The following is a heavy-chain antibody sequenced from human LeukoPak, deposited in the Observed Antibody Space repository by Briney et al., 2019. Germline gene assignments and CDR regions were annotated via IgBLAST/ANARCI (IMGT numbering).Heavy chain of an antibody. CDR2: ISVYNGNT. CDR3: ARASRYSGYDAFDI. D-gene: IGHD5-12*01. Sequence: ASVKVSCKASGYTFTSYGISWVRQAPGQGLEWMGWISVYNGNTNYAQKLQGRVTMTTDTSTSTAYMELRSLRSDDTAVYYCARASRYSGYDAFDIWGQGTMVTVSS. V-gene: IGHV1-18*01. J-gene: IGHJ3*02. CDR1: GYTFTSYG.